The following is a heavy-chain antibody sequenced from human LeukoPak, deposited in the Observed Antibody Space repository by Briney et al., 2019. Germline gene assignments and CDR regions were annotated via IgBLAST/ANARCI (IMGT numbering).Heavy chain of an antibody. CDR2: ITGSGANT. CDR1: GFTFSSYA. V-gene: IGHV3-23*01. J-gene: IGHJ4*02. CDR3: ASSYCSGGSCYAFDY. D-gene: IGHD2-15*01. Sequence: GGSLRLSCAASGFTFSSYAMTWVRQAPGKVLEWVSSITGSGANTYYADSVKGRFTVSRDNSKNTLHLQMNSLRAEDTAVYYCASSYCSGGSCYAFDYWGQGTLVTVSS.